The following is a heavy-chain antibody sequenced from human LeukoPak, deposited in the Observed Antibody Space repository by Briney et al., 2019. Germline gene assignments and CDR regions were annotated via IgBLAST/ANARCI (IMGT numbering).Heavy chain of an antibody. J-gene: IGHJ4*02. D-gene: IGHD6-25*01. CDR3: AKASPGPISSANYFDY. Sequence: GGSLRLSCAASGFTFSSYWMSWVRQAPGKGLEWVAVISYDGSNKYYADSVKGRFTISRDNSKNTLYLQMNSLRAEDTAVYYCAKASPGPISSANYFDYWGQGTLVTVSS. CDR2: ISYDGSNK. CDR1: GFTFSSYW. V-gene: IGHV3-30*18.